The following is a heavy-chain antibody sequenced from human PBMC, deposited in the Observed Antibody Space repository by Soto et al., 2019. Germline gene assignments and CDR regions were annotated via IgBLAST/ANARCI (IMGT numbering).Heavy chain of an antibody. V-gene: IGHV1-69*01. D-gene: IGHD5-18*01. CDR2: SIPIFGTA. CDR1: GGTLSNYA. Sequence: QVQLVQSGAEVKKPGSSVKVSCTASGGTLSNYAISWVRQAPGQGLEWMGGSIPIFGTADYAQKFQGRVTITADESTSTAYMELSSLRSEDTAVYYCARNSPPIAEDTAMALHDPNYYYYYGMDVWGQGTTVTVSS. J-gene: IGHJ6*02. CDR3: ARNSPPIAEDTAMALHDPNYYYYYGMDV.